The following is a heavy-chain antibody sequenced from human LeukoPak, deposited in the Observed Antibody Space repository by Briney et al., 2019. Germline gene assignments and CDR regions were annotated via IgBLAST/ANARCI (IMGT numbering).Heavy chain of an antibody. CDR3: AREEDYNWNYRFTFDI. D-gene: IGHD1-7*01. V-gene: IGHV4-61*02. Sequence: PSETLSLTCTVFGGSISSSSYYWGWIRQPAGKGLEWIGRIYTSGSTNYNPSLKSRVTISVDTSKNQFSLKLSSVTAADTAVYYCAREEDYNWNYRFTFDIWGQGTMVTVSS. J-gene: IGHJ3*02. CDR1: GGSISSSSYY. CDR2: IYTSGST.